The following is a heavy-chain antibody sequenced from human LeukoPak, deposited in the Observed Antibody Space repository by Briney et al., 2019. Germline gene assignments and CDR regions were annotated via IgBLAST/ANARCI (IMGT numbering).Heavy chain of an antibody. J-gene: IGHJ4*02. CDR3: ARFRGGSYRPIFDY. D-gene: IGHD3-16*02. Sequence: GGSLRLSCAASRFTFSSYSMNWVRQAPGKGLEWVSSISSSSSYIHYADSVKGRFTISRDNAKNSLYLQMNSLRAEDTAVYYCARFRGGSYRPIFDYWGQGTLVTVSS. CDR1: RFTFSSYS. CDR2: ISSSSSYI. V-gene: IGHV3-21*01.